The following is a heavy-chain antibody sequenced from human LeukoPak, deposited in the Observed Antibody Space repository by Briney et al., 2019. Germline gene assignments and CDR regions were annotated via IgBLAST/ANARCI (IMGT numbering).Heavy chain of an antibody. D-gene: IGHD3-16*02. CDR3: ARGLYDYVWGSYRTLDY. Sequence: GGSLRLSCAASGFTFSSYAMSWVRQAPGKGLEWVSAISGSGGSTYYADSVKGRFTISRDNSKNTLYLQMNSLRAEDTAVYYCARGLYDYVWGSYRTLDYWGQGTLVTVSS. J-gene: IGHJ4*02. CDR2: ISGSGGST. CDR1: GFTFSSYA. V-gene: IGHV3-23*01.